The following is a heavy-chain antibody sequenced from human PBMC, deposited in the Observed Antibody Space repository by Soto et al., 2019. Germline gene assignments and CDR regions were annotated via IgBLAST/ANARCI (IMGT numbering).Heavy chain of an antibody. V-gene: IGHV2-5*01. Sequence: GSGPTLVNPTQTLTLTCTLSGFSLSTSGVGVGWNRQPPGKALEWLALIYWNDDKRYSPSLKSRLTITKDTSKNQVVLTMTNMDPVDTATYYCAHRPGYDFWSGYPGDWFDPWGQGTLVTVSS. CDR2: IYWNDDK. CDR3: AHRPGYDFWSGYPGDWFDP. CDR1: GFSLSTSGVG. D-gene: IGHD3-3*01. J-gene: IGHJ5*02.